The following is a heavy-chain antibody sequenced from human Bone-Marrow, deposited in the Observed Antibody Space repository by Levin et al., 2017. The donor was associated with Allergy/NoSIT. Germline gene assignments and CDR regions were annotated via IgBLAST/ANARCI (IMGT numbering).Heavy chain of an antibody. CDR3: AKARELSYYYYGMDV. V-gene: IGHV3-9*01. CDR2: ISWNSGSI. Sequence: LSLTCAASGFTFDDYAMHWVRQAPGKGLEWVSGISWNSGSIGYADSVKGRFTISRDNAKNSLYLQMNSLRAEDTALYYCAKARELSYYYYGMDVWGQGTTVTVSS. D-gene: IGHD3-10*01. J-gene: IGHJ6*02. CDR1: GFTFDDYA.